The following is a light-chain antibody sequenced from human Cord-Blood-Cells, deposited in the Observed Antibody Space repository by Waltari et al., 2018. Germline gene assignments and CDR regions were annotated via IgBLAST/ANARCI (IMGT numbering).Light chain of an antibody. Sequence: DLQTHLPPSPLSPSAGDRATLTFRARQSISSYLKWYQQKPGKAPKLLIYAAFSLQSGVPSRFSGSGSGTDFTLTISSLQPEDFATYYCQQSYSTPYTFGQGTKLEIK. CDR2: AAF. CDR1: QSISSY. J-gene: IGKJ2*01. CDR3: QQSYSTPYT. V-gene: IGKV1-39*01.